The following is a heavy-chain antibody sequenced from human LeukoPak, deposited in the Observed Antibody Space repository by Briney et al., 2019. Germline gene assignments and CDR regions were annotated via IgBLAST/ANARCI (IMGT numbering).Heavy chain of an antibody. Sequence: SETVSLTCTVSGGSISSYYWSWIRQPPGKGLEWIGYIYYSGSTNYNPSLKSRVTISVDTSKNQFSLKLSSVTAADTAVYYCARNGYNDYGDFDAFDIWGQGTMVTVSS. CDR3: ARNGYNDYGDFDAFDI. CDR1: GGSISSYY. V-gene: IGHV4-59*01. D-gene: IGHD4-17*01. CDR2: IYYSGST. J-gene: IGHJ3*02.